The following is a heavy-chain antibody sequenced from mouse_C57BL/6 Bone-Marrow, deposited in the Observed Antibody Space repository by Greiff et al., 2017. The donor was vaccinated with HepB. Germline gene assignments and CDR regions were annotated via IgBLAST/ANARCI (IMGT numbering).Heavy chain of an antibody. V-gene: IGHV5-9-1*02. CDR3: TRDGFITTVRGVYAMDY. Sequence: EVKVVESGEGLVKPGGSLKLSCAASGFTFSSYAMSWVRQTPEKRLEWVAYISSGGDYIYYADTVKGRFTISRDNARNTLYLQMSSLKSEDTAMYYCTRDGFITTVRGVYAMDYWGQGTSVTVSS. D-gene: IGHD1-1*01. CDR2: ISSGGDYI. CDR1: GFTFSSYA. J-gene: IGHJ4*01.